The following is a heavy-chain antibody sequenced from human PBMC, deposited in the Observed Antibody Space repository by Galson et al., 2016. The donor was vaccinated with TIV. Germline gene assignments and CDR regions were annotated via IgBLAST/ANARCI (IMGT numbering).Heavy chain of an antibody. CDR1: GYTFTSFD. CDR2: TSPSNGNT. D-gene: IGHD3-22*01. CDR3: ARGHYYDSSGYSFDF. V-gene: IGHV1-8*01. J-gene: IGHJ4*02. Sequence: SVKVSCKASGYTFTSFDISWIRQAPGQGLEWMGWTSPSNGNTGYAQKFRGRITMTRHPSTTTVYMELSGPTSEDTAVYYCARGHYYDSSGYSFDFWGQGTLVTVSS.